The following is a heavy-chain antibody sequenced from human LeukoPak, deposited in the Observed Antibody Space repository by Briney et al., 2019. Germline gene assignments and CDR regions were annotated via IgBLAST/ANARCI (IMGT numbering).Heavy chain of an antibody. V-gene: IGHV3-11*01. D-gene: IGHD2-21*02. CDR3: ARGYCGGDCYYPLYFDS. CDR1: GFTFSDYY. J-gene: IGHJ4*02. CDR2: ISSSGSTI. Sequence: KPAGSLRLSCAASGFTFSDYYMSWIRQAPGKGLEWVSFISSSGSTIYYADSVKGRFTISRDSAKNSLYLQMDSLRAEDTAVYYCARGYCGGDCYYPLYFDSWGQGTLVTVSS.